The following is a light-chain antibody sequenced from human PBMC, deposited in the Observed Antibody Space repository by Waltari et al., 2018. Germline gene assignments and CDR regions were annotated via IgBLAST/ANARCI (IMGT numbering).Light chain of an antibody. CDR3: QQNYRTPPT. J-gene: IGKJ1*01. CDR2: AAT. Sequence: DIHVIQSPSSLSASVGDRITITCRASQSISDYFNWCQVKPGRAPNLLIYAATGLQSGVPSRFKGSGSGAHFTLTISRLRPEDSASYFCQQNYRTPPTFGQGTKVEI. CDR1: QSISDY. V-gene: IGKV1-39*01.